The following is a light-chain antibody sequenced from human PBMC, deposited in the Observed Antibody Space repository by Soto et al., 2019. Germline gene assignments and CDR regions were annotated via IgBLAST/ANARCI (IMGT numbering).Light chain of an antibody. CDR2: EVS. J-gene: IGLJ3*02. Sequence: QSALTQPASVSGSPGQSITISCTGTSSDVGGYNYVSWFQQHPGKAPKLKIYEVSNRPSGVSNRFSGSKSGNTASLTISELQAEDEADYYCTSFTTISPWVFGGGTKLTV. V-gene: IGLV2-14*01. CDR1: SSDVGGYNY. CDR3: TSFTTISPWV.